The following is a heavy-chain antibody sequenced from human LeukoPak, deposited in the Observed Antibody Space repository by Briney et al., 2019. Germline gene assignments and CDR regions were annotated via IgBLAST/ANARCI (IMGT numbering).Heavy chain of an antibody. CDR3: AGGTTPGVF. CDR1: GGSFSGYY. Sequence: SETLSLTCAVYGGSFSGYYWTWIRRPPGKGLEWIGEINHSGSTNYNPSLKSRVTISIDTSKNQISLNLTSVTAADTALYYCAGGTTPGVFWGQGTLATVSS. V-gene: IGHV4-34*01. D-gene: IGHD3-10*01. CDR2: INHSGST. J-gene: IGHJ4*02.